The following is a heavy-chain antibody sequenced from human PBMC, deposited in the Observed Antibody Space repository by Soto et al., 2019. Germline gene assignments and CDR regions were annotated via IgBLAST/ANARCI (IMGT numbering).Heavy chain of an antibody. J-gene: IGHJ4*02. CDR1: GGSVSSGSYY. CDR3: ARDPAARYSESYSGDY. Sequence: SETLSLTCTVSGGSVSSGSYYWSWIRQPPGKGLECIGYIHYTGSTNYNPSLKSRVTISVDTSKNQFSLKLSSVTAADTAVYYCARDPAARYSESYSGDYWGQGTLVTVSS. V-gene: IGHV4-61*01. CDR2: IHYTGST. D-gene: IGHD1-26*01.